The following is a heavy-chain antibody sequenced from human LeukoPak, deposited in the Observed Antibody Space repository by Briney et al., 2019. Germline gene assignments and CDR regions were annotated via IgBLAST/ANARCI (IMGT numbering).Heavy chain of an antibody. J-gene: IGHJ4*02. CDR3: ARTEDSDYATDY. D-gene: IGHD5-12*01. CDR2: INPSGGST. Sequence: ASVKVSCKVSGYTLTELSMHWVRQAPGQGLEWMGIINPSGGSTSYAQKFQGRVTMTRDTSTSTVYMELSSLRSEDTAVYYCARTEDSDYATDYWGQGTLVTVSS. CDR1: GYTLTELS. V-gene: IGHV1-46*01.